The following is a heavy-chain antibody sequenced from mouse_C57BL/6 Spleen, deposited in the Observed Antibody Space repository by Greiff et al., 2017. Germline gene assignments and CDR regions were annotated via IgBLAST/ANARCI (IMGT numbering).Heavy chain of an antibody. J-gene: IGHJ1*03. V-gene: IGHV1-18*01. Sequence: EVQLQQSGPELVKPGASVKIPCKASGYTFTDYNMDWVKQSHGKSLEWIGDINPNNGGTIYNQKFKGKATLTVDKSSSTAYMELRSLTSEDTAVYYCARNIHYYGSSYWYFDVWGTGTTVTVSS. CDR3: ARNIHYYGSSYWYFDV. D-gene: IGHD1-1*01. CDR2: INPNNGGT. CDR1: GYTFTDYN.